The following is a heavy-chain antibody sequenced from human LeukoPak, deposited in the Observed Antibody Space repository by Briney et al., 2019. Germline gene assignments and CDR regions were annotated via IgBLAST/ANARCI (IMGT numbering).Heavy chain of an antibody. D-gene: IGHD3-3*01. V-gene: IGHV3-11*04. CDR1: GFTFSDYY. CDR2: ISSSGSTT. CDR3: ARGPETYYDFLSGYYYMDV. Sequence: KTGGSLRLSCSASGFTFSDYYRSWIRQAPGKGLEWVSIISSSGSTTFYADSEKGRFTISRDNAHNSLYLQMNSLRAEDTAVYYCARGPETYYDFLSGYYYMDVWGKGTTVTVSS. J-gene: IGHJ6*03.